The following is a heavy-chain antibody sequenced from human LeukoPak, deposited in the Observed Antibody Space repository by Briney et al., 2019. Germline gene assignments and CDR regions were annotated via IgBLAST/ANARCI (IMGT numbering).Heavy chain of an antibody. CDR3: ASGGSGELWLVY. CDR2: TNAGNGNP. Sequence: ASVKVSCKASGYTFTSYAMHWVRQAPGQRLEWMGWTNAGNGNPKYSQKFQGRVTITRDTSASTAYMELSSLRSEDTAVYYCASGGSGELWLVYWGQGTLVTVSS. V-gene: IGHV1-3*01. J-gene: IGHJ4*02. D-gene: IGHD5-18*01. CDR1: GYTFTSYA.